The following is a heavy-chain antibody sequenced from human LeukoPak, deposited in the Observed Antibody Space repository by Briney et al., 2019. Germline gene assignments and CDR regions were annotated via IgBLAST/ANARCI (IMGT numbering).Heavy chain of an antibody. V-gene: IGHV3-48*02. CDR3: ARGVDDGYSSSWYRFDP. CDR2: ISSSSSTI. D-gene: IGHD6-13*01. Sequence: GGSLRLSCAASGFTFSSYSMNWVRQAPGKGLEWVSYISSSSSTIYYADPVKGRFTISRDNAKNSLYLQMNSLRDEDTAVYYCARGVDDGYSSSWYRFDPWGQGTLVTVSS. J-gene: IGHJ5*02. CDR1: GFTFSSYS.